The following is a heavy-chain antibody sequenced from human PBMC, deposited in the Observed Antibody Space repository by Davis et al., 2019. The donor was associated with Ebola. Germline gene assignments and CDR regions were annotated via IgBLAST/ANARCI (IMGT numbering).Heavy chain of an antibody. V-gene: IGHV3-30*18. D-gene: IGHD6-13*01. Sequence: GGSLRLSCAASGFTFSSYGMHWVRQAPGKGLEWVAVISYDGSNKYYADSVKGRFTISRDNSKNTLYLQMNSLRAEDTAVYYCAKGSSGSSSWYYYYGMDVWGQGTTVTVSS. CDR2: ISYDGSNK. CDR3: AKGSSGSSSWYYYYGMDV. J-gene: IGHJ6*02. CDR1: GFTFSSYG.